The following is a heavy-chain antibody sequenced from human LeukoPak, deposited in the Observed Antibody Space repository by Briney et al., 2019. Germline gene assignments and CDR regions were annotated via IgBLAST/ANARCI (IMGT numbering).Heavy chain of an antibody. J-gene: IGHJ5*02. V-gene: IGHV3-7*01. D-gene: IGHD2/OR15-2a*01. CDR1: GFTFGRDW. CDR3: AKWDFFDDYFTFDP. CDR2: IKLDESET. Sequence: GGSLRLSCEASGFTFGRDWMSWVRQAPGKGLEWVATIKLDESETYYVDSVKGRFAVSRDNGQNSLFLQMSSLRVEDTALYFCAKWDFFDDYFTFDPRGQGVLVIVSS.